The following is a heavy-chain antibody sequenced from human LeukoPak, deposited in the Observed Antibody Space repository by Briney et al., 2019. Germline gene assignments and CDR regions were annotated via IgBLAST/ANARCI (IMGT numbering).Heavy chain of an antibody. Sequence: SETPSLTCTVSGGSISSSSYYWGWIRQPPGKGLEWIGSIYYSGSTYYNPSLKSRVTISVDTSKNQFSLKLSSVTAADTAVYYCARGRSRGSYYHTGVNWFDPWGQGTLVTVSS. V-gene: IGHV4-39*07. J-gene: IGHJ5*02. CDR2: IYYSGST. CDR3: ARGRSRGSYYHTGVNWFDP. CDR1: GGSISSSSYY. D-gene: IGHD1-26*01.